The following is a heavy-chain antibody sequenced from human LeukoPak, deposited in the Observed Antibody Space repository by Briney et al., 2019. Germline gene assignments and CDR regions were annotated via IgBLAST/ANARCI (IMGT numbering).Heavy chain of an antibody. CDR1: GGTFSSYA. D-gene: IGHD3-22*01. Sequence: LVKVSCKASGGTFSSYAISWVRQAPGQGLEWMGGIIPIFGTANYAQKFQGRVTITADESTSTAYMELSSLRSEDTAVYYCASFDSSGQPNDDAFDIWGQGTMVTVSS. J-gene: IGHJ3*02. V-gene: IGHV1-69*01. CDR2: IIPIFGTA. CDR3: ASFDSSGQPNDDAFDI.